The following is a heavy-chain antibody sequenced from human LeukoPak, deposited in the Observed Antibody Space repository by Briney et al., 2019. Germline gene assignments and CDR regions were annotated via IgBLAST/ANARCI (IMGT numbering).Heavy chain of an antibody. D-gene: IGHD6-13*01. Sequence: GGSLRLSCAASGFTFSTYAMHWVRQAPGKGLEWVTVISYDGNNKYYADSVKGRFTISRDNSKNTLYLQMNSLRAEDTAVYYCAKPYRSLNDAFDIWGQGTMVTVSS. CDR1: GFTFSTYA. J-gene: IGHJ3*02. V-gene: IGHV3-30*18. CDR2: ISYDGNNK. CDR3: AKPYRSLNDAFDI.